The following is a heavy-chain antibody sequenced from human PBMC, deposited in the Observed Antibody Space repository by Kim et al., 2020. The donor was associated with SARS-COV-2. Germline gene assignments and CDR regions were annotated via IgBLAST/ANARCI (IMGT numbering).Heavy chain of an antibody. V-gene: IGHV3-9*01. CDR2: ISWNSGSI. Sequence: GGSLRLSCAASGFTFDDYAMHWVRQAPGKGLEWVSGISWNSGSIGYADSVKGRFTISRDNAKNSLYLQMNSLRAEDTALYYCAKAKTVKRGYSSGSLYGMDVWGQGTTVTVSS. J-gene: IGHJ6*02. CDR3: AKAKTVKRGYSSGSLYGMDV. D-gene: IGHD6-19*01. CDR1: GFTFDDYA.